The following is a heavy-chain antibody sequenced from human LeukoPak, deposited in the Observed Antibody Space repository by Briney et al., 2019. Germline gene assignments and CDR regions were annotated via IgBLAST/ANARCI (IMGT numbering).Heavy chain of an antibody. D-gene: IGHD3-3*01. Sequence: GGSLRLSCAASGFSFRNYGMHWVRQAPGKGLEWVAVIWYDGSNKYYADSVKGRFTIFRDNSKNTLYLQMNSLRAEDTAVYYCARVIKGFLEWSYFDYWGQGTLVTVSS. CDR1: GFSFRNYG. CDR3: ARVIKGFLEWSYFDY. V-gene: IGHV3-33*01. J-gene: IGHJ4*02. CDR2: IWYDGSNK.